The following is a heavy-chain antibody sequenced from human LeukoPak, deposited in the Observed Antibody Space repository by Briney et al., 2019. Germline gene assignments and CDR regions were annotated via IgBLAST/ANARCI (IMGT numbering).Heavy chain of an antibody. Sequence: PGGSLRLSCAASGFTFSSYAMSWVRQAPGKGLERVSAISGSGGSTFYADSVKGRFTISRDNSKNTLYLHMNSLRAEDTAVYYCAKHGSSGYTFGNDYWGQGTLDSVSS. D-gene: IGHD3-22*01. J-gene: IGHJ4*02. CDR2: ISGSGGST. CDR1: GFTFSSYA. V-gene: IGHV3-23*01. CDR3: AKHGSSGYTFGNDY.